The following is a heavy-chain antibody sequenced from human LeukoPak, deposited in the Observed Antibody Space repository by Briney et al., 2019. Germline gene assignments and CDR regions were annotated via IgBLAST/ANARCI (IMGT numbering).Heavy chain of an antibody. CDR1: GFTFDDYA. D-gene: IGHD6-19*01. CDR3: AKVARTRYSSGWYLRYFDY. Sequence: GRSLRLSCAASGFTFDDYAMHWVRQAPGKGLEWVSGISWNSGSIGYADSVKGRFTISRDNAKNSLYLQMNSLRAEDTALYYCAKVARTRYSSGWYLRYFDYWGQGTLVTVSS. J-gene: IGHJ4*02. V-gene: IGHV3-9*01. CDR2: ISWNSGSI.